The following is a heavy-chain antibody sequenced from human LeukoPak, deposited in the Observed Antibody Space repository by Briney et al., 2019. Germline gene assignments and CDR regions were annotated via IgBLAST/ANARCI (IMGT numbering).Heavy chain of an antibody. J-gene: IGHJ4*02. CDR3: AKDYRTVPLVTAPLFDS. Sequence: GGSLRLSCVASGFTFSSYAMSWVRQAPGKGLEWVSGITGNGDTTFYAASVKGRFTISRDNSKGTLYLQMNSLSAGDAATHHCAKDYRTVPLVTAPLFDSWGQGILVTVSS. D-gene: IGHD2-21*02. CDR1: GFTFSSYA. V-gene: IGHV3-23*01. CDR2: ITGNGDTT.